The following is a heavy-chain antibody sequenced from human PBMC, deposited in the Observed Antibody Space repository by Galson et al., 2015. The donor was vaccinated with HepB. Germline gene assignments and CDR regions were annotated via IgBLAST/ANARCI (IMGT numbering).Heavy chain of an antibody. D-gene: IGHD2-2*01. V-gene: IGHV2-5*01. CDR1: GFSLSTSGVG. CDR2: IYWNDDK. CDR3: AHNGGYCSSTSCPISRYYYYYGMDV. J-gene: IGHJ6*02. Sequence: LVKPTQTLTLTCTFSGFSLSTSGVGVGWIRQPPGKALEWLALIYWNDDKRYSPSLKSRLTITKDTSKNQVVLTMTNMDPVDTATYYCAHNGGYCSSTSCPISRYYYYYGMDVWGQGTTVTVSS.